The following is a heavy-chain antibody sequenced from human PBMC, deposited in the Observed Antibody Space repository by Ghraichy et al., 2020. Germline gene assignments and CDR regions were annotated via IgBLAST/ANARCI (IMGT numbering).Heavy chain of an antibody. CDR3: ANGGNSLDF. D-gene: IGHD4-23*01. V-gene: IGHV4-59*03. CDR2: IYYNGDT. Sequence: SETLSLTCTVSGASISRNYWSWIRQPPGKGLEWIGWIYYNGDTNYNPSLKSRVTISVHASKNQFSLKLSSVTAADTAVYYCANGGNSLDFWGQGTLVTVSS. CDR1: GASISRNY. J-gene: IGHJ4*02.